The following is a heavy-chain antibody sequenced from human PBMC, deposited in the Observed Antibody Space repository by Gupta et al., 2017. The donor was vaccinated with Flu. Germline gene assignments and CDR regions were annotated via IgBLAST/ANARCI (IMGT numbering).Heavy chain of an antibody. CDR3: AKDTQGDDSSHTI. CDR1: GFTFSSNI. V-gene: IGHV3-23*01. CDR2: IRTSGGNT. Sequence: EVQLLESGGGLVQPGGSLRLSCAASGFTFSSNIMNWVRQAPGKGLEWVSAIRTSGGNTYYADSVRGRFTISRDNSKNTLYLEMNSLRAEDTAVYYCAKDTQGDDSSHTIWGQGTMVTVSS. D-gene: IGHD2-15*01. J-gene: IGHJ3*02.